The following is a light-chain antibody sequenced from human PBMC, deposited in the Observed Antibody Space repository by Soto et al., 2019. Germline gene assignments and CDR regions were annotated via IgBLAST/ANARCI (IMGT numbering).Light chain of an antibody. CDR3: QQYGSSIT. CDR1: HIINNNY. J-gene: IGKJ5*01. CDR2: GAS. Sequence: EIVLTQSPATLSLSPGERAILSCRASHIINNNYLAWYQQKPGQAPRLLTYGASSRATGIPDRFSGGGSGTDFTLTVTRLEPEDFAVYYCQQYGSSITFGQGTRLEIK. V-gene: IGKV3-20*01.